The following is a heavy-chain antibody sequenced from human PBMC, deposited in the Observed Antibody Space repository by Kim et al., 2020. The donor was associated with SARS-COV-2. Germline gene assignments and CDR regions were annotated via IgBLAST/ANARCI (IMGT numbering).Heavy chain of an antibody. CDR3: VRGIVI. J-gene: IGHJ3*02. CDR2: INSDGCST. Sequence: GGSLRLSCAASGFTFSSSWMHWVRQAPGKGLVWVSRINSDGCSTNYSDSVKGRFTISRDNAKNTLPLQMNSLRAEATAVYYCVRGIVIGGQGTMVTVSS. CDR1: GFTFSSSW. D-gene: IGHD3-16*02. V-gene: IGHV3-74*01.